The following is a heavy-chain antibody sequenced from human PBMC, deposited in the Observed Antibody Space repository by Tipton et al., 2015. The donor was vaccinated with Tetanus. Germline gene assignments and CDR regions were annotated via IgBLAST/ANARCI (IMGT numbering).Heavy chain of an antibody. Sequence: TLSLTCTVSGGLITTGGYSWGWIRQPPGQGLEWLGYIYQTDSTYYNPSVRSRLTLSLQRSKNQVSLKLSSVTAADTTVYYCARANYDFPKKGPFDSWGPGSLVIVSS. J-gene: IGHJ4*02. CDR2: IYQTDST. CDR1: GGLITTGGYS. D-gene: IGHD3-3*01. V-gene: IGHV4-30-2*01. CDR3: ARANYDFPKKGPFDS.